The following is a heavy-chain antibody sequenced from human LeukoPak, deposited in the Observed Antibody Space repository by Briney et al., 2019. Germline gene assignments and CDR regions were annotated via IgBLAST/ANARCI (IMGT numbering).Heavy chain of an antibody. D-gene: IGHD3-3*01. CDR3: AGERGLRFLEWSYDAFDI. Sequence: SVKVSCKDSGGTFISYAISWVRQAPGQGLERMGGIIAIFGTANYAQKFQGRFTITTDESTSTAYMELSSLRSEDTAVYYCAGERGLRFLEWSYDAFDIWGQGTMVTVSS. CDR2: IIAIFGTA. J-gene: IGHJ3*02. V-gene: IGHV1-69*05. CDR1: GGTFISYA.